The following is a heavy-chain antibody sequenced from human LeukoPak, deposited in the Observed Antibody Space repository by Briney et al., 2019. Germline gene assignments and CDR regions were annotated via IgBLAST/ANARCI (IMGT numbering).Heavy chain of an antibody. CDR3: ARYCSGASCYSGVDY. CDR2: ISGSGGST. V-gene: IGHV3-23*01. Sequence: PGGSLRLSCAASGFTFSSYAMTWVRQAPGKGLEWVSGISGSGGSTYYADSVKGRFTISRDNSKNTLYLQMNSLRAEDTAVYYCARYCSGASCYSGVDYWGPGTLVTVSS. CDR1: GFTFSSYA. D-gene: IGHD2-15*01. J-gene: IGHJ4*02.